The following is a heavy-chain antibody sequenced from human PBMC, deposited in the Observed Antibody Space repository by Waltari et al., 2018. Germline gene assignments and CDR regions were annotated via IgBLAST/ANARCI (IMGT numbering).Heavy chain of an antibody. CDR3: ARDSSPSYGMDV. J-gene: IGHJ6*04. V-gene: IGHV4-61*02. CDR2: IYTSGST. D-gene: IGHD6-6*01. CDR1: GGSISSGRYY. Sequence: QVQLQESGPGLVKPSQTLSLTCTVSGGSISSGRYYWSWIRPPAGKGLDWIGRIYTSGSTNYNPSLNSRVTISVDTSKNQFSLKLSSVTAADTVVYYCARDSSPSYGMDVWGKGTTVTVSS.